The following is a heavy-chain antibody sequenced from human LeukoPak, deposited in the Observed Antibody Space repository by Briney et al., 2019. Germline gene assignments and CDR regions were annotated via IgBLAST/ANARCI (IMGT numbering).Heavy chain of an antibody. CDR3: ARDLGRSGSYENFDY. CDR1: GYTFTSYG. CDR2: ISAYNGNT. Sequence: ASVKVSCKASGYTFTSYGISWVRQAPGQGIEWMGWISAYNGNTNYAQKLQGRVTMTTDTSTSTAYMELRSLRSDDTAVYYCARDLGRSGSYENFDYWGQGTLVTVSS. D-gene: IGHD1-26*01. J-gene: IGHJ4*02. V-gene: IGHV1-18*01.